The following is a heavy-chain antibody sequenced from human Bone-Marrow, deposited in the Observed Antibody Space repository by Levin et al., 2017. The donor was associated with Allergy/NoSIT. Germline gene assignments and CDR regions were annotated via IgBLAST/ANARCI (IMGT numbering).Heavy chain of an antibody. V-gene: IGHV3-7*01. CDR2: IKQDGTDR. D-gene: IGHD6-6*01. CDR1: GFNFIDYW. CDR3: ARDWYSQHVGDYYYNYGLDV. Sequence: PGGSLRLSCAASGFNFIDYWMSWVRQAPGTGLEWVANIKQDGTDRFYADSVKGRFMISRDNAKNSVYLEMNSLKFEDTAVYYCARDWYSQHVGDYYYNYGLDVWGQGTTVSVPS. J-gene: IGHJ6*02.